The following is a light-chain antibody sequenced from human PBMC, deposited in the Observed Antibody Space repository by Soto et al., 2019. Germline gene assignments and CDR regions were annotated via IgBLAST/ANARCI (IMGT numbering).Light chain of an antibody. CDR1: SSDVRGYNY. V-gene: IGLV2-14*01. J-gene: IGLJ1*01. Sequence: QSALTQPASVSGSPGQSIPISCTGTSSDVRGYNYVSWYQQHPGKAPKLMIYDVSNRPSGVSNRFSGSKSGNTASLTISGLQAEDEADYYCSSYTSSSTLNYVFGTGTQLTVL. CDR2: DVS. CDR3: SSYTSSSTLNYV.